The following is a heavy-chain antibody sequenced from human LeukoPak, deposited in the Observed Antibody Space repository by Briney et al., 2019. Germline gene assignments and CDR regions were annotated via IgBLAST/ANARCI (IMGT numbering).Heavy chain of an antibody. J-gene: IGHJ5*02. CDR3: AGDGSYYDILTGYYHNWFDP. CDR1: GGSISSSNW. CDR2: IYHSGST. V-gene: IGHV4-4*02. Sequence: SETLSLTCAVSGGSISSSNWWSWVRQPPGKGLEWIGEIYHSGSTNHNPSLKSRVTISVDKSKNQFSLKLSSVTAADTAVYYCAGDGSYYDILTGYYHNWFDPWGQGTLVTVSS. D-gene: IGHD3-9*01.